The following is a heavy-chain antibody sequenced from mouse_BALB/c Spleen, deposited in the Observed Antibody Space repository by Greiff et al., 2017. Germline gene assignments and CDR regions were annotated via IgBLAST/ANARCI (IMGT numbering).Heavy chain of an antibody. Sequence: VQLQQSGPSLVKPSQTLSLTCSVTGDSITSGYWNWIRKFPGNKLEYMGYISYSGSTYYNPSPKSRISITRDTSKNQYYLQLTSVTTEDTATYYCARTGGGSSPFAYWGQGTLVTVSA. CDR2: ISYSGST. J-gene: IGHJ3*01. CDR1: GDSITSGY. D-gene: IGHD1-1*01. CDR3: ARTGGGSSPFAY. V-gene: IGHV3-8*02.